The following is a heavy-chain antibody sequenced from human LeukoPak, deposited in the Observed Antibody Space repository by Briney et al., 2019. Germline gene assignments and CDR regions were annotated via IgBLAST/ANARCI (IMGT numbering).Heavy chain of an antibody. J-gene: IGHJ4*02. V-gene: IGHV3-21*01. CDR2: ISSSSSYI. CDR3: GRISSGYLFQRDY. D-gene: IGHD3-22*01. Sequence: GGSLRLSCAASGFTFSSYSMNWVRQAPGKGLEWVSSISSSSSYIYYADSVKGRFTISRDNAKNSLYLQMNSLRAEEMAVYYCGRISSGYLFQRDYWGQGTLVSVSS. CDR1: GFTFSSYS.